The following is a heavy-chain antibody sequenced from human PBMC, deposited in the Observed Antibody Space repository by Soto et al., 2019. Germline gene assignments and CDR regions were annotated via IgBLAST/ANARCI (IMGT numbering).Heavy chain of an antibody. CDR2: IWYDGSNK. CDR3: ARGLGYSSGWYGIYYYGMDV. D-gene: IGHD6-19*01. CDR1: GFNFSSYG. J-gene: IGHJ6*02. V-gene: IGHV3-33*01. Sequence: PGESLILSCGASGFNFSSYGMHWVRQAPGKGLEWVAVIWYDGSNKYYADSVKGRFTISRDNSKNTLYLQMNSLRAEDTAVYYCARGLGYSSGWYGIYYYGMDVWGQGTTVTVSS.